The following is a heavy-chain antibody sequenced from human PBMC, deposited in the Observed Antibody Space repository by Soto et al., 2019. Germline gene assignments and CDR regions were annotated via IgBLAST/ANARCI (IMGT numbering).Heavy chain of an antibody. CDR1: GYTFTSYG. V-gene: IGHV1-18*01. CDR3: AKIRAAMAFPDAFDI. J-gene: IGHJ3*02. Sequence: VKVSCKASGYTFTSYGISWVRQAPGQGLEWMGWISAYNGNTNYAQKLQGRVTMTTDTSTSTAYMELRSLRSDDTAVYYCAKIRAAMAFPDAFDIWGQGTMVTVSS. CDR2: ISAYNGNT. D-gene: IGHD2-2*01.